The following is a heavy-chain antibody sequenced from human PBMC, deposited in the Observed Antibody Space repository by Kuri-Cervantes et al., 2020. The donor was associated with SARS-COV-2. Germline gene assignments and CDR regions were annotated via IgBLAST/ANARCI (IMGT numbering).Heavy chain of an antibody. V-gene: IGHV4-39*01. Sequence: SETLSLTCTVSGGSISSSNYYWGWIRQPPGKGLEWIGRIYYSGSTHYNPSLKSRVSITVDTSRNQFSLKVSSVPAADTAVYSCARQHLGYYMDVWGKGTTVTVSS. CDR3: ARQHLGYYMDV. CDR1: GGSISSSNYY. J-gene: IGHJ6*03. CDR2: IYYSGST.